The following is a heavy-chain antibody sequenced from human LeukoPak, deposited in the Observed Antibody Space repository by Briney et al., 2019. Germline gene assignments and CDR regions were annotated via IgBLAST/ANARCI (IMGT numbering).Heavy chain of an antibody. Sequence: ASVKVSCKVSGYTLTELSMHWVRQATGQGLEWMGWMNPNSGNTGYAQKFQGRVTITRNTSISTAYMELSSLRSEDTAVYYCARARAYYYYYYYMDVWGKGTTVTVSS. CDR3: ARARAYYYYYYYMDV. J-gene: IGHJ6*03. CDR2: MNPNSGNT. CDR1: GYTLTELS. V-gene: IGHV1-8*03.